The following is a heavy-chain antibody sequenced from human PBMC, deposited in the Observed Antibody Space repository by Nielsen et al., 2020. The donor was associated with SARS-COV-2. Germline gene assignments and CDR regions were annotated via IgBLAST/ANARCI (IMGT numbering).Heavy chain of an antibody. J-gene: IGHJ4*02. V-gene: IGHV1-18*01. CDR3: ARVVRKITFGGVIAHFDY. CDR1: GYTFTRYG. CDR2: ISAYNGNT. Sequence: ASVKVSCKASGYTFTRYGISWVRQAPGQGLEWMGWISAYNGNTNYAQKLQGRVTMTTDTSTSTAYMELRSLRSDDTAVYYCARVVRKITFGGVIAHFDYWGQGTLVTVSS. D-gene: IGHD3-16*02.